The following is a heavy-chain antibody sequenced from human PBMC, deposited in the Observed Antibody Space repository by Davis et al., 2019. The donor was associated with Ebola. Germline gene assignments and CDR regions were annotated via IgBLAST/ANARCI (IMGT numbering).Heavy chain of an antibody. CDR1: GYTFTSYG. Sequence: AASVKVSCKASGYTFTSYGISWVRQAPGQGLEWMGWISAYNGNTNYAQKFQGRVTMTRDTSISTAYMELSRLRSDDTAVYYCARVYCSSTSCSPYFDYWGQGTLVTVSS. CDR2: ISAYNGNT. D-gene: IGHD2-2*01. J-gene: IGHJ4*02. V-gene: IGHV1-18*01. CDR3: ARVYCSSTSCSPYFDY.